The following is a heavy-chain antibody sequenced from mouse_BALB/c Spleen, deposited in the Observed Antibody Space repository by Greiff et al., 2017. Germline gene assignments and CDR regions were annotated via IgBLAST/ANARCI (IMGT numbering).Heavy chain of an antibody. CDR3: ARCPLYGSSSDY. V-gene: IGHV5-17*02. CDR2: ISSGSSTI. D-gene: IGHD1-1*01. Sequence: EVQGVESGGGLVQPGGSRKLSCAASGSTFSSFGMHWVRQAPEKGLEWVAYISSGSSTIYYADTVKGRFTISRDNPKNTLFLQMTSLRSEDTAMYYCARCPLYGSSSDYWGQGTTLTVSS. J-gene: IGHJ2*01. CDR1: GSTFSSFG.